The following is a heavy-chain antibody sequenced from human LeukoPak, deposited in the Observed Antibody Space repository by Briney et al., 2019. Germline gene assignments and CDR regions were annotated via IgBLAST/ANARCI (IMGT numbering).Heavy chain of an antibody. CDR3: SKRGFGSGPTPTYYFDY. D-gene: IGHD3-10*01. Sequence: TGGSVRLSCAASGFIFDDYTMHWVRQTPGKGLVWGSLITWEGGTTYYADSVKDRFTISRGNSKNSLYLQMDSLRTEDGALYYFSKRGFGSGPTPTYYFDYLGQGTLVTDSS. V-gene: IGHV3-43*01. CDR1: GFIFDDYT. J-gene: IGHJ4*02. CDR2: ITWEGGTT.